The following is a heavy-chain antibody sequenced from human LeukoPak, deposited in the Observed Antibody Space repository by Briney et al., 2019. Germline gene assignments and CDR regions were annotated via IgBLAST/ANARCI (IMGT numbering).Heavy chain of an antibody. J-gene: IGHJ4*02. V-gene: IGHV3-53*01. D-gene: IGHD6-13*01. Sequence: GGSLRLSCAASGFTVSSNSMSWVRQAPGKGLEWVSILYSGGGANYADSVKGRFTISRDNSRNTLFLQMNSLRAEDTAVYYCAKDQTAFGIAAAGSLIGYWGQGTLVTVSS. CDR2: LYSGGGA. CDR1: GFTVSSNS. CDR3: AKDQTAFGIAAAGSLIGY.